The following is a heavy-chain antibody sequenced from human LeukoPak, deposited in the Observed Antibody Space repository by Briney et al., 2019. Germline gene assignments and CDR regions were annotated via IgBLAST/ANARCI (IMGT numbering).Heavy chain of an antibody. Sequence: ASVEVSCKASGYTFISYYMHWVRQAPGQGLEWMGIINPSGGSTGYAQKFQGRITMTRDTSTSTVYMELSSLRSEDTAVYYCARDQTDCSNSSCHNFHYGMDVWGQGTTVTVSS. CDR3: ARDQTDCSNSSCHNFHYGMDV. D-gene: IGHD2-2*01. J-gene: IGHJ6*02. CDR1: GYTFISYY. V-gene: IGHV1-46*01. CDR2: INPSGGST.